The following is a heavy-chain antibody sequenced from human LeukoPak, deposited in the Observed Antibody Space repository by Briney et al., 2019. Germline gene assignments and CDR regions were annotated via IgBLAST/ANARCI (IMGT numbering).Heavy chain of an antibody. CDR2: IKQDGSEK. J-gene: IGHJ4*02. CDR3: ANALGAHYFDS. CDR1: GFTFSTHW. V-gene: IGHV3-7*05. D-gene: IGHD1-26*01. Sequence: GGSLRLSCAASGFTFSTHWMIWVRQAPGKGLEWVANIKQDGSEKYYVDSVKGRFIISRDNAKNSLYLQMNSLRAEDTAVYYCANALGAHYFDSWGQGTLVTVPS.